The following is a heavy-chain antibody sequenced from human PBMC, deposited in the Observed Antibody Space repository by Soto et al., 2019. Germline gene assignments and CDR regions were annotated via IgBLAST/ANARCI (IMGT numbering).Heavy chain of an antibody. CDR3: ARADKGYCSGGSCYSIAIAEYFQH. CDR1: GFTFSSYD. J-gene: IGHJ1*01. Sequence: GGSLRLSCAASGFTFSSYDMHWVRQATGKGLEWVSAIGTAGDTYYPGSVKGRFTISRENAKNSLYLQMNSLRAEDTAVYYCARADKGYCSGGSCYSIAIAEYFQHWGQGTLVTVSS. CDR2: IGTAGDT. D-gene: IGHD2-15*01. V-gene: IGHV3-13*01.